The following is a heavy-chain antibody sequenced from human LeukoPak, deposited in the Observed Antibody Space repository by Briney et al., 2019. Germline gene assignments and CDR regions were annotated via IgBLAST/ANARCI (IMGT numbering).Heavy chain of an antibody. Sequence: PSETLSLTCTVSGGSVSSSSHSWGWVRQPPGKGLEWIGTIFYTGNTDYNPSLKSRVTISVDTSKNQFSLKLSSVTAADTAVYYCARGGGPLRYFDWLSQGSYYYGMDVWGQGTTVTVSS. CDR2: IFYTGNT. CDR3: ARGGGPLRYFDWLSQGSYYYGMDV. V-gene: IGHV4-39*01. CDR1: GGSVSSSSHS. D-gene: IGHD3-9*01. J-gene: IGHJ6*02.